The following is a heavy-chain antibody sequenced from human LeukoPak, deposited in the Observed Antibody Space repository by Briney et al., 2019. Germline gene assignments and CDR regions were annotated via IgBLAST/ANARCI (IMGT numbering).Heavy chain of an antibody. J-gene: IGHJ4*02. V-gene: IGHV3-21*01. Sequence: GGSLRLSCAASGFTFSSYSMNWVRQAPGKGLEWVSSISSSSSYIYYADSVKGRFTISKDNAKNSLYLQMNSLRAEDTAVYYCARGGLTIFGVVEAYFDYWGQGTLVTVSS. CDR2: ISSSSSYI. CDR1: GFTFSSYS. D-gene: IGHD3-3*01. CDR3: ARGGLTIFGVVEAYFDY.